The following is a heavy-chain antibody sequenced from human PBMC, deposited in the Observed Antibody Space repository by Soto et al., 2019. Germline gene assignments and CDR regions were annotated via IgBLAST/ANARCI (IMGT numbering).Heavy chain of an antibody. V-gene: IGHV2-5*02. J-gene: IGHJ5*02. D-gene: IGHD3-3*01. CDR2: IYWDDHK. Sequence: QITLKESGPPLVKPTQTLTLTCTFSGFSLTTHGVSVGWIRQPPGKALECLAFIYWDDHKYYSPSLKNRLTISKXXAXDXXGRTRTSTDPADTATCHCAYKFSSDRIWQTGWYARWGQGSPVTDSS. CDR1: GFSLTTHGVS. CDR3: AYKFSSDRIWQTGWYAR.